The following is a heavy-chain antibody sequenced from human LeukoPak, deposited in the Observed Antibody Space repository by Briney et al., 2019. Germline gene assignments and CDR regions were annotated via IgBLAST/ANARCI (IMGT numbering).Heavy chain of an antibody. CDR3: ARGYYYGSGTYEFGFDY. CDR1: GYTFTSYY. J-gene: IGHJ4*02. CDR2: INPSGGST. V-gene: IGHV1-46*01. Sequence: ASVKVSCKASGYTFTSYYMHWVRQAPGQGLEWMGIINPSGGSTSYAQKFQGRVTMTRDTSTSTVYMELSSLRSEDTAVYYCARGYYYGSGTYEFGFDYWGQGTLVTVSS. D-gene: IGHD3-10*01.